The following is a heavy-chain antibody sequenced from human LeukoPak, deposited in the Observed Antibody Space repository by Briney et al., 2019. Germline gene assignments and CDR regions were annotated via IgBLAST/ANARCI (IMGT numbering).Heavy chain of an antibody. CDR2: ISGDGGST. CDR1: GFTFDDYA. CDR3: ARGEDYYDSSGYMDY. Sequence: GGSLRLSCAASGFTFDDYAMHWVRQAPGKGLEWVSLISGDGGSTYYADSVKGRFTISRDNAKNSLYLQMNSLRAEDTAVYYCARGEDYYDSSGYMDYWGQGTLVTVSS. J-gene: IGHJ4*02. D-gene: IGHD3-22*01. V-gene: IGHV3-43*02.